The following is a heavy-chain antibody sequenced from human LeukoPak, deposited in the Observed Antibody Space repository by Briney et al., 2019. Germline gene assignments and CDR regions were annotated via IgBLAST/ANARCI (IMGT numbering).Heavy chain of an antibody. V-gene: IGHV4-59*01. D-gene: IGHD6-19*01. CDR3: ARGYSSGHFQH. J-gene: IGHJ1*01. CDR1: GGSISSYY. CDR2: IYYSGST. Sequence: SETLSLTCTVSGGSISSYYWSWIRQPPGKGLEWIGYIYYSGSTNYNPSLKSRVTISVDTSKNQFSLKLSSVTATDTAVYYCARGYSSGHFQHWGQGTLVTGSS.